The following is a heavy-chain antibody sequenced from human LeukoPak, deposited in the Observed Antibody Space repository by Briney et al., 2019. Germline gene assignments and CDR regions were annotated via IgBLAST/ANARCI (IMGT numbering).Heavy chain of an antibody. V-gene: IGHV4-34*01. CDR3: ARGDTLGAFDI. J-gene: IGHJ3*02. CDR1: GFTVSDHY. CDR2: INHSGST. D-gene: IGHD2-2*02. Sequence: GSLRLSCAASGFTVSDHYMDWVRQPPGKGLEWIGEINHSGSTNYNPSLKSRVTISVDTSKNQFSLKLSSVTAADTAVYYCARGDTLGAFDIWGQGTMVTVSS.